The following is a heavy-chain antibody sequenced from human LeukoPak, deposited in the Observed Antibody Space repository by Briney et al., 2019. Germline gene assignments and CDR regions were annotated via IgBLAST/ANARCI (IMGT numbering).Heavy chain of an antibody. Sequence: GGSLSLSCAASGLTFSIHVMSWVRQAPGKGLEWVSSISGSGGTTYYADSVKGRFTISRDNSKDTLYLQMNSLRAEDTAVYYCANLLFLRTHILVGDNDVWGKGTTVTVSS. J-gene: IGHJ6*04. CDR3: ANLLFLRTHILVGDNDV. CDR1: GLTFSIHV. CDR2: ISGSGGTT. V-gene: IGHV3-23*01. D-gene: IGHD3-22*01.